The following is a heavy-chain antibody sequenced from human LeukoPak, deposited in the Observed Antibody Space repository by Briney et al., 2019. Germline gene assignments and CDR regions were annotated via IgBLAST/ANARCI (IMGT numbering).Heavy chain of an antibody. CDR2: ISSSSSYI. D-gene: IGHD3-10*01. Sequence: PGGSLRLSCAASGFTFSSYSMNWVRQAPGKGLEWVSSISSSSSYIYYADSVKGRFTISRDNAKNSLYLQMNSLRAEDTAVYYCARDAQFKPLWGSGSYGYWGQGTLVTVSS. CDR1: GFTFSSYS. V-gene: IGHV3-21*01. CDR3: ARDAQFKPLWGSGSYGY. J-gene: IGHJ4*02.